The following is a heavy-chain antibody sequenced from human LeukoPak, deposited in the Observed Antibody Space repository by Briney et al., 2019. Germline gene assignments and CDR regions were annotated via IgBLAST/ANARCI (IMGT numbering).Heavy chain of an antibody. Sequence: SETLSLTCTLSGASFRSGGQYWGWIRQTPGKGLEWIGDILYNGKTNYNPSLKSRVTISLDTSRSQFSLGLSSVTASDTGVYYCARIFDVWGRGTLVTVSS. J-gene: IGHJ4*02. V-gene: IGHV4-61*08. CDR1: GASFRSGGQY. CDR3: ARIFDV. CDR2: ILYNGKT.